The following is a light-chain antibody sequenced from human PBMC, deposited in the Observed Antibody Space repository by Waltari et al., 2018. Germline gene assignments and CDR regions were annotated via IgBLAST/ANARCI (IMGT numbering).Light chain of an antibody. CDR2: EVT. J-gene: IGLJ1*01. CDR3: HSYTGSRTYV. CDR1: TNDVGGYNF. V-gene: IGLV2-14*01. Sequence: QSALTQPASVSGSPGQSITIFCTGTTNDVGGYNFVSWYQHHPAKAPKPIIYEVTTRPSGVSTLFSGSKSGNPASLTISGLQAEDEADYYFHSYTGSRTYVFGTGTKVTVL.